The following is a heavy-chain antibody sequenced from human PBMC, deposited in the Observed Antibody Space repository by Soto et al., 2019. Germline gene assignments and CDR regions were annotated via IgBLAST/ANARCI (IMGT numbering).Heavy chain of an antibody. D-gene: IGHD6-6*01. CDR2: IKSKTDGGIT. CDR3: TTGFSAPFDP. V-gene: IGHV3-15*01. CDR1: GSTFSNAW. J-gene: IGHJ5*02. Sequence: GGSLRLSCAAPGSTFSNAWMSWVRQAPGKGLEWVGRIKSKTDGGITDYAAPVKGRFTISRDDSKNTLYLQMNSLKTEDTAVYYCTTGFSAPFDPWGQGTLVTVSS.